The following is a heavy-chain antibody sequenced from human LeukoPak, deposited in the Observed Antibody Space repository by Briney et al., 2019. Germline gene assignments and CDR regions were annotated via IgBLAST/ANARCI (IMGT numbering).Heavy chain of an antibody. V-gene: IGHV3-30*18. J-gene: IGHJ5*02. Sequence: PGGSLRLSCAASGFTFSSYGMHWVRQAPGKGREWVAVISYDGSNKYYADSVKGRFTISRDNSKNTLYLQMNSLRAEDTAVYYCAKKPYCSSTSCLISGGWFDPWGQGTLVTVSS. CDR2: ISYDGSNK. CDR3: AKKPYCSSTSCLISGGWFDP. D-gene: IGHD2-2*01. CDR1: GFTFSSYG.